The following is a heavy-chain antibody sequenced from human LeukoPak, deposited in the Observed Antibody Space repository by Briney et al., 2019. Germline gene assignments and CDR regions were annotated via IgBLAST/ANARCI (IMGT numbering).Heavy chain of an antibody. J-gene: IGHJ3*01. CDR3: ASDPNSKIGAFDL. D-gene: IGHD2/OR15-2a*01. Sequence: GGSLRLSCAASGFTFSGSGMNWVRQSPEKGLEWVSSITAGSSHIFYGDSMKGRFTISRDNAKNSLYLQMNSLRADDSAVYYCASDPNSKIGAFDLWGQGTMVTVSS. V-gene: IGHV3-21*01. CDR2: ITAGSSHI. CDR1: GFTFSGSG.